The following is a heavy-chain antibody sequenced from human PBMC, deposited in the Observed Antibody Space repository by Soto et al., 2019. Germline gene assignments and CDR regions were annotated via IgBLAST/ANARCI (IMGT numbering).Heavy chain of an antibody. D-gene: IGHD3-16*01. V-gene: IGHV4-30-4*01. Sequence: KPSETLSLTCTVSGGSISSGDYYWSWIRQPPGKGLEWIGYIYYSGSTYYNPSLKSRVTISVDTSKNQFSLKLSSVTAADTAVYYCARDLSSFSVDGGLRNWGQGTLVTVSS. CDR1: GGSISSGDYY. J-gene: IGHJ4*02. CDR3: ARDLSSFSVDGGLRN. CDR2: IYYSGST.